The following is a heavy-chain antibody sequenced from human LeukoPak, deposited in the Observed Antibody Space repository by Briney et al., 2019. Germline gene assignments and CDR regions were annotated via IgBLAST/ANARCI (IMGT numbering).Heavy chain of an antibody. Sequence: ASVKVSCKASGYTFTGYYMHWVRQAPGQGLEWMGRINPNSGGTNYAQKFQGRVTMTRDTSISTAYMELSRLRSDDTAVYYCARGSPTMVRGVIITGTFWFDPWGQGTLVTVSS. J-gene: IGHJ5*02. D-gene: IGHD3-10*01. CDR2: INPNSGGT. CDR3: ARGSPTMVRGVIITGTFWFDP. CDR1: GYTFTGYY. V-gene: IGHV1-2*06.